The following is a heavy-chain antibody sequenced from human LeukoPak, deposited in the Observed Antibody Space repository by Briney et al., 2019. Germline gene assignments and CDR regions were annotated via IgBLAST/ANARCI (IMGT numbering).Heavy chain of an antibody. D-gene: IGHD3-22*01. CDR3: ARCPYYSTGYYSVPSHLDY. Sequence: GGSLRLSCAASGFTFSTYWMPWVRQAPARGLEWVANIKQDGSAKYYVDSLKGRFSISRGDVKYSLFLQRNSLIAEDTAVYYCARCPYYSTGYYSVPSHLDYWGQGTLVTVSS. CDR2: IKQDGSAK. CDR1: GFTFSTYW. V-gene: IGHV3-7*01. J-gene: IGHJ4*02.